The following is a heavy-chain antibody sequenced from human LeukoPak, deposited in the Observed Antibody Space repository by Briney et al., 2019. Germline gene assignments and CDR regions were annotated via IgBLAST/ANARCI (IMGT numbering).Heavy chain of an antibody. CDR2: IYHSGST. D-gene: IGHD2-2*02. CDR3: ARLYTTTFYFDY. J-gene: IGHJ4*02. Sequence: SETLSLTCTVSGGSITTYYWSWNRQPPGKGLEWIGYIYHSGSTNYNPSLKSRVTISVDTSKNQFSLKLTSVTAADTAVYYCARLYTTTFYFDYWGQGTLVTVSS. CDR1: GGSITTYY. V-gene: IGHV4-59*01.